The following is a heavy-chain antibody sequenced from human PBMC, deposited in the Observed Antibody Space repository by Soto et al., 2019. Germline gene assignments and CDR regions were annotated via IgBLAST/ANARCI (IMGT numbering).Heavy chain of an antibody. Sequence: EVQLVESGGGLVKPGGSLRLSCAASGFTFSSYSMNWVRQAPGKGLEWVSSISSSSSYIYYADSVKGRFTISRDNAKNSLYLQMNILRAEDTAVYYCARHGSGRYYNGIDYWGQGTLVTVSS. CDR2: ISSSSSYI. CDR1: GFTFSSYS. D-gene: IGHD3-10*01. CDR3: ARHGSGRYYNGIDY. J-gene: IGHJ4*02. V-gene: IGHV3-21*01.